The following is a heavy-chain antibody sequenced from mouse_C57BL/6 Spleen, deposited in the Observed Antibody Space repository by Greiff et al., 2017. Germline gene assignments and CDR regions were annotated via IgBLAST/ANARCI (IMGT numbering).Heavy chain of an antibody. D-gene: IGHD1-1*01. CDR3: ARRSYCSGDFDY. CDR2: ISSGSSTI. CDR1: GFTFSDYG. J-gene: IGHJ2*01. V-gene: IGHV5-17*01. Sequence: EVKLMESGGGLVKPGGSLKLSCAASGFTFSDYGMHWVRQAPEKGLEWVAYISSGSSTIYYADTVKGRFTISRDNSKNTLFLQMTSLRSEDTAMYYCARRSYCSGDFDYWGQGTTLTVSS.